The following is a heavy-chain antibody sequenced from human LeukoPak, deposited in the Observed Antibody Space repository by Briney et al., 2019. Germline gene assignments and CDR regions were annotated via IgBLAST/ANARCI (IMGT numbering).Heavy chain of an antibody. V-gene: IGHV3-74*01. CDR1: GFTFTDYW. D-gene: IGHD5-18*01. J-gene: IGHJ3*02. CDR2: ISADGRMT. CDR3: ARGGFTYGPATLGALDI. Sequence: GGSLRLSCAASGFTFTDYWMHWVRQAPGKGLVWVSRISADGRMTDYEDSVKVRFTVSRDNAKNTLYLQMNRVRAEDTAVYYCARGGFTYGPATLGALDIWGQGTLVPVSS.